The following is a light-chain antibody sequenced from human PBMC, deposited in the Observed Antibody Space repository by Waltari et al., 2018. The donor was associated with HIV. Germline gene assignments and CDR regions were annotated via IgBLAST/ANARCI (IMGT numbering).Light chain of an antibody. CDR2: EIT. V-gene: IGLV2-8*01. J-gene: IGLJ2*01. CDR1: SRDVCAYNY. Sequence: QSALTQPPSASGSPGHSVTLSCAGTSRDVCAYNYVSLYQQHPGKAPKLIIYEITKRPSGVPDCYSGYKSGNAASLTVSGLQTEDRAVYCCSSYAGSNTLIFGGGT. CDR3: SSYAGSNTLI.